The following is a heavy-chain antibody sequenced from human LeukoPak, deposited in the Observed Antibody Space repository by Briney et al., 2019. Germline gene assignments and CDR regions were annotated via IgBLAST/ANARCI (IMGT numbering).Heavy chain of an antibody. Sequence: PSETLSLTCTVSGGSISGGGYYWSWIRQHPGKGLEWIGYIYYSGSTYYNPSLKSRVTISVDTSKNQFTLKLSAVTAADTAVYYCARGYGSGIGWFDPWGQGPLLPVPS. D-gene: IGHD3-10*01. CDR3: ARGYGSGIGWFDP. CDR1: GGSISGGGYY. J-gene: IGHJ5*02. CDR2: IYYSGST. V-gene: IGHV4-31*03.